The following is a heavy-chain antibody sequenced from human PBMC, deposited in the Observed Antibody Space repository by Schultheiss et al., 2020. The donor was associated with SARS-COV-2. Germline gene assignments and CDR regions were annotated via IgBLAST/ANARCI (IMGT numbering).Heavy chain of an antibody. J-gene: IGHJ4*02. D-gene: IGHD5-12*01. CDR1: GFTFSSYG. Sequence: GGSLRLSCAASGFTFSSYGMHWVRQAPGKGLEWVSGISWNSGSIGYADSVKGRFTISRDNSKNTLYLQMNSLRAEDTAVYYCAKAGNSGYVFDYWGQGTLVTVSS. CDR2: ISWNSGSI. V-gene: IGHV3-9*01. CDR3: AKAGNSGYVFDY.